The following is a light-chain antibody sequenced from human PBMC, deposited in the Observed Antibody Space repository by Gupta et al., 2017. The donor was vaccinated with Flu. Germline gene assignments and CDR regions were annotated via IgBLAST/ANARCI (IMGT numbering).Light chain of an antibody. Sequence: DIVMTQSPLSLPVTPGEPASISCRSSQSLLHSNGYNYLDWYLQKPGQAPQLLIYLGSNRSAGATGMLSGSGSGKYFTLKISSVEEVDPGGYSFRQCRQNPASSFGEGTKMEIK. CDR2: LGS. CDR3: RQCRQNPASS. CDR1: QSLLHSNGYNY. V-gene: IGKV2-28*01. J-gene: IGKJ2*01.